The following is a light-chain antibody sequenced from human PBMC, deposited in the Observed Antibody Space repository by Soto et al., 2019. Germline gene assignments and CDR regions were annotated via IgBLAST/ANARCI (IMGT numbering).Light chain of an antibody. J-gene: IGKJ3*01. Sequence: EIVMTQSPATLFVSPGGRATLSCRASQSVNSNLAWYQQRPGQAPRLLISGTSTRAPVIPARFSGSGSGTEFTLTINSLQSEDFAVYYCQQYNNWPPGITFGPGTKVDIK. V-gene: IGKV3-15*01. CDR2: GTS. CDR1: QSVNSN. CDR3: QQYNNWPPGIT.